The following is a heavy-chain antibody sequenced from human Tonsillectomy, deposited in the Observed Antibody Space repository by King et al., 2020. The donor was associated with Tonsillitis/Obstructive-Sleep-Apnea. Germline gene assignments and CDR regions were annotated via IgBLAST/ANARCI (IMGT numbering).Heavy chain of an antibody. J-gene: IGHJ2*01. V-gene: IGHV4-39*01. CDR3: ATLVGAAPSWYFDL. CDR2: IYYSGST. CDR1: GASISRSSYY. D-gene: IGHD1-26*01. Sequence: LQLQESGPGLVKPSETLSLTCTVSGASISRSSYYWGWIRQPPGKGLEWIGSIYYSGSTYYNPSLKSRVTISVDTSKNQFSLKVNSVTAADTAVYYYATLVGAAPSWYFDLWGRGTLVTVSS.